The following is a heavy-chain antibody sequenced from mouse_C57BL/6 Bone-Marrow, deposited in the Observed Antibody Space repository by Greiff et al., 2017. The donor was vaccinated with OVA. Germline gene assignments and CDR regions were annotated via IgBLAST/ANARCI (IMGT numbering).Heavy chain of an antibody. J-gene: IGHJ4*01. CDR3: ARVTTVEGYYAMDY. V-gene: IGHV1-59*01. D-gene: IGHD1-1*01. CDR2: IDPSDSYT. CDR1: GYTFTSYW. Sequence: QVQLQQPGAELVRPGTSVKLSCKASGYTFTSYWMHWVKQRPGQGLEWIGVIDPSDSYTNYNQKFKGKATLTVDTSSSTAYMQLSSLTSEDSAVYYCARVTTVEGYYAMDYWGQGTSVTVSS.